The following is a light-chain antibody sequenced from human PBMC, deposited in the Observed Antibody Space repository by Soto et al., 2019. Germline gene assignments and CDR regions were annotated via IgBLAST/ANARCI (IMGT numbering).Light chain of an antibody. Sequence: ETVLTQSPATLSLSPGDRATLSCRASQSITTYLAWYQQKTGQAPKLLFYDASNRATGIPARFSASGSGTAFRLTLSSLEPEDSAVSYCQHRSSWWTFGQGTKVEIK. CDR3: QHRSSWWT. J-gene: IGKJ1*01. V-gene: IGKV3-11*01. CDR2: DAS. CDR1: QSITTY.